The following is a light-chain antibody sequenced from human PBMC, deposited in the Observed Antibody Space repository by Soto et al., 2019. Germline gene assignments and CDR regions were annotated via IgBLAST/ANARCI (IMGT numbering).Light chain of an antibody. CDR3: QQSYSPPWT. V-gene: IGKV1-5*01. CDR2: DAS. Sequence: DIQMAQSPSTLSASVGDRVTITCRASQSISSWLAWYQQKPGKAPKLLIYDASSLESGVPSRFSGSGSGTEFTLTITSLHPEDSATYYCQQSYSPPWTFGPGTKVDIK. J-gene: IGKJ1*01. CDR1: QSISSW.